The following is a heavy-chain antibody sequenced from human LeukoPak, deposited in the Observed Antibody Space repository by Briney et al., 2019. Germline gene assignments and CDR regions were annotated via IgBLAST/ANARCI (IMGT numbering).Heavy chain of an antibody. V-gene: IGHV3-48*01. CDR3: ARGESFDP. Sequence: PGGSLRLSCAASGFTFSSYSMNWVRQAPGKGREGVSYISSSSSTIYYADSVKGRFTISRDNAKNALYLQMNSRRAEDTAVYYCARGESFDPWAREPWSPSPQ. CDR1: GFTFSSYS. CDR2: ISSSSSTI. J-gene: IGHJ5*02.